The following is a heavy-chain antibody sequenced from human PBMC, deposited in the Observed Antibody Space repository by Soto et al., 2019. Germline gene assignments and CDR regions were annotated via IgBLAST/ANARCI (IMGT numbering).Heavy chain of an antibody. CDR3: AGARGIAARLACMDY. D-gene: IGHD6-6*01. J-gene: IGHJ4*02. CDR1: GYTFTSYG. Sequence: QVQLVQSGAEVKKPGASVKVSCKASGYTFTSYGISWVRQAPGQGLERMGWISAYNGNTNYAQKLQGRVTMTTDTATSTGYMELRSLRSDDTAVYYCAGARGIAARLACMDYWGQGTLVTVSS. V-gene: IGHV1-18*01. CDR2: ISAYNGNT.